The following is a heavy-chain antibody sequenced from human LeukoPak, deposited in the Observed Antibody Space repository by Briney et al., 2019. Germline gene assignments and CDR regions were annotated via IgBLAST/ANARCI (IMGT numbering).Heavy chain of an antibody. Sequence: SVKVSCKASGGTFSSYAISWVRQAPGQGLEWMGRIIPIFGTANYAQKFQGRVTITTDESTSTAYMELSSLRSEDTAVYYCARDPHHCSGGNCYGYWGQGTLVTVSS. CDR3: ARDPHHCSGGNCYGY. V-gene: IGHV1-69*05. CDR2: IIPIFGTA. D-gene: IGHD2-15*01. CDR1: GGTFSSYA. J-gene: IGHJ4*02.